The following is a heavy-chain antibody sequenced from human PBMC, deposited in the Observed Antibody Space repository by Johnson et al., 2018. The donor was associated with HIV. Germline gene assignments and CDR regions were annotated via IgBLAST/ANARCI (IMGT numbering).Heavy chain of an antibody. CDR3: AKDGYSYVFDAFDI. CDR2: ISWNSGSI. CDR1: GFTFDDYA. Sequence: VQLVESGGGVVRPGGSLRLSCAASGFTFDDYAMHWVRQAPGKGLEWVSGISWNSGSIGYADSVKGRFTISRDNAKNSLYLQMNSLRAEDTALYYCAKDGYSYVFDAFDIWGQGTMVTVSS. J-gene: IGHJ3*02. V-gene: IGHV3-9*01. D-gene: IGHD5-18*01.